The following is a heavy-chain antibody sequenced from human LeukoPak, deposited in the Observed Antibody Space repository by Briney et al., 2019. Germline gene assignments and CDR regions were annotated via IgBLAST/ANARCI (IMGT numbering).Heavy chain of an antibody. J-gene: IGHJ4*02. CDR2: IKSKTDGGTT. D-gene: IGHD5-24*01. CDR1: GFTFSNAW. V-gene: IGHV3-15*01. CDR3: TVFSWLQLRSPAGY. Sequence: GGSLRLSCAASGFTFSNAWMSWVRQAPGKWVEWVGRIKSKTDGGTTDYAASVKGRFTISRDDSKNTLYLQMNSLKTEDTAVYYCTVFSWLQLRSPAGYWGQGTLVTVSS.